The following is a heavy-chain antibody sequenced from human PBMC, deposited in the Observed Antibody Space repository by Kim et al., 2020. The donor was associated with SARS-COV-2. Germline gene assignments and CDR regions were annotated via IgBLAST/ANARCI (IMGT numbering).Heavy chain of an antibody. D-gene: IGHD3-22*01. V-gene: IGHV4-39*02. J-gene: IGHJ4*02. CDR2: IYYSGST. Sequence: SETLSLTCTVSGGSISSSSYYWGWIRQPPGKGLEWIGSIYYSGSTYYNPSLKSRVTISVDTSKNQFSLKLSSVTAADTAVYYCAKERASGTMNSSGYSGRYYFDYWGQGTLVTVSS. CDR3: AKERASGTMNSSGYSGRYYFDY. CDR1: GGSISSSSYY.